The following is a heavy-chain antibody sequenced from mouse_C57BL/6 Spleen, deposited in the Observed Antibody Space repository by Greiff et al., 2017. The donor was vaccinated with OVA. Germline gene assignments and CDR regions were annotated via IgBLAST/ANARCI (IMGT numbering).Heavy chain of an antibody. D-gene: IGHD3-1*01. Sequence: EVKLVESGGGLVKPGGSLKLSCAASGFTFSSYTMSWVRQTPEKRLGWVATISGGGGNTYYPDSVKGRFTISRDNAKNTLYLQMSSLRSEDTALYYCARRSSYYFDYWGQGTTLTVSS. CDR1: GFTFSSYT. CDR2: ISGGGGNT. CDR3: ARRSSYYFDY. V-gene: IGHV5-9*01. J-gene: IGHJ2*01.